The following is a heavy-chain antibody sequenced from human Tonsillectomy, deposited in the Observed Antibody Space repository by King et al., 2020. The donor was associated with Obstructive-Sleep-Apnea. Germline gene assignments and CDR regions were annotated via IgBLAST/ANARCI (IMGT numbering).Heavy chain of an antibody. V-gene: IGHV1-46*01. CDR1: GYTFTSYY. CDR2: INPNGGGT. J-gene: IGHJ4*02. Sequence: QLVQSGAEVKKPGASVKVSCKASGYTFTSYYMHWVRQAPGQGLEWMGLINPNGGGTSYAQKFEGRVSVTRDTSTSAGYMELSSLKSEDTAVYYCARDGGYDGFDYWGQGTLVTVSS. D-gene: IGHD3-16*01. CDR3: ARDGGYDGFDY.